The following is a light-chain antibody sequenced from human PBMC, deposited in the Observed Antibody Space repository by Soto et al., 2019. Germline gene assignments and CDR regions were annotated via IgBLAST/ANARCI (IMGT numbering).Light chain of an antibody. CDR2: GAS. J-gene: IGKJ1*01. Sequence: EIGMTQSPAALSVSPGDAATLSCRASQSVDSRLDWYQQKPGQAPRLLIYGASTRATGTPPRFSGSGSGTEFTLTISSLQSEDFAVYYCQRYNNWPRTFGQGTKVDIK. CDR3: QRYNNWPRT. V-gene: IGKV3-15*01. CDR1: QSVDSR.